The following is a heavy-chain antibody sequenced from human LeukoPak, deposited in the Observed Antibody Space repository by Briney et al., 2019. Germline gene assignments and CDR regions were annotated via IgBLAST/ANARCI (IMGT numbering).Heavy chain of an antibody. CDR2: IKQDGSEK. CDR3: AREVSPYY. J-gene: IGHJ4*02. Sequence: GGSLRLSCVASGFTFSDYYMSWVRQPPGKGLEWVANIKQDGSEKYYVDSVKGRFTISRDNAKNSLFLQMNSLRAEDTAVYYCAREVSPYYWGQGTLVTVSS. D-gene: IGHD1-14*01. V-gene: IGHV3-7*01. CDR1: GFTFSDYY.